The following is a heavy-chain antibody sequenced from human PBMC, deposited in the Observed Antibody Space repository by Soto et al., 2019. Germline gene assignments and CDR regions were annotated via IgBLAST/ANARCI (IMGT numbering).Heavy chain of an antibody. Sequence: ASVKVSCKASGYTFSDYYLHWVRQAPGQGLEWMGWISPNSGATEYAPKFQGRVTMTTDTSISTAFLKLASLRPDDTAIYYCARGHRIQLWLPFAHWGQGTLVTVSP. CDR1: GYTFSDYY. V-gene: IGHV1-2*02. J-gene: IGHJ1*01. CDR2: ISPNSGAT. D-gene: IGHD5-18*01. CDR3: ARGHRIQLWLPFAH.